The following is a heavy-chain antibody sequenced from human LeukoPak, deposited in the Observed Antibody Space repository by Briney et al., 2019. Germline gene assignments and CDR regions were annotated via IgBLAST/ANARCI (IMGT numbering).Heavy chain of an antibody. CDR3: ARKQSVGYDY. Sequence: PSETLSLTCAVYGGSFSGYSWSWIRQPPGKGLEWIGEINHSGRTNYNPSLKSRVTISVDTSKNQFSLKLRSVTAADMAVYYCARKQSVGYDYWGQGTLVTVSS. J-gene: IGHJ4*02. D-gene: IGHD3-22*01. V-gene: IGHV4-34*01. CDR1: GGSFSGYS. CDR2: INHSGRT.